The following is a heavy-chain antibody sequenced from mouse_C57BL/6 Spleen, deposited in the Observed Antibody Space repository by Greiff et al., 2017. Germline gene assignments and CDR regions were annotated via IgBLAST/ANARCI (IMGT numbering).Heavy chain of an antibody. CDR1: GFTFTAYY. J-gene: IGHJ3*01. CDR3: ARYDRGFAY. Sequence: EVMLVESGGGLVQPGGSLSLSCAASGFTFTAYYMSWVRQPPGKALEWLGFIRNKANGYTTEYSASVKGRFTISRDNSQSILYLQMNALRAEDSATYYCARYDRGFAYWGQGTLVTVSA. CDR2: IRNKANGYTT. V-gene: IGHV7-3*01.